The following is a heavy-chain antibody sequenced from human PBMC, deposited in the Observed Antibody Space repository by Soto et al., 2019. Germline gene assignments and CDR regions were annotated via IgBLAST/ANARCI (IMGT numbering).Heavy chain of an antibody. CDR3: ARYLLGPYCSGGSCYGIDY. Sequence: ASVKVSCKASGYTFTSYYMHWVRQAPGQGLEWMGIINPSGGSTSYAQKFQGRVTMTRDTSTSTVYMELSSLRSEDTAVYYCARYLLGPYCSGGSCYGIDYWGQGTLVTVSS. CDR1: GYTFTSYY. CDR2: INPSGGST. D-gene: IGHD2-15*01. J-gene: IGHJ4*02. V-gene: IGHV1-46*01.